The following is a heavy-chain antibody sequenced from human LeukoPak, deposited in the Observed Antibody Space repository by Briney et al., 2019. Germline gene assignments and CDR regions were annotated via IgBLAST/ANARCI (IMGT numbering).Heavy chain of an antibody. D-gene: IGHD3-3*01. Sequence: SETLSLTCAVSNYPITSDYYWGWIRQPPGQGLEWIGQIFHSGIAHYNPSLKSRVTMSVDTSRSQFSVNLNSVTAADTAVYYCGRAVFGTAYNRFYYYMDVWGKGTTVTVSS. CDR1: NYPITSDYY. CDR2: IFHSGIA. V-gene: IGHV4-38-2*01. CDR3: GRAVFGTAYNRFYYYMDV. J-gene: IGHJ6*03.